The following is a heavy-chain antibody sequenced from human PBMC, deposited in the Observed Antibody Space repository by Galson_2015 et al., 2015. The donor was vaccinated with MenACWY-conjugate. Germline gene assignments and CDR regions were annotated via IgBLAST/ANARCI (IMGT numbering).Heavy chain of an antibody. CDR2: IYHSGST. Sequence: LSLTCAVSGGSISSSNWWSWVRQPPGKGLEWIGEIYHSGSTNYNPSLKSRVTISVDKSKNQFSLKLSSVTAADTAVYYCARLGGAGGFVGRGMDVWGQGTTVTVSS. V-gene: IGHV4-4*02. CDR3: ARLGGAGGFVGRGMDV. J-gene: IGHJ6*02. CDR1: GGSISSSNW. D-gene: IGHD1-26*01.